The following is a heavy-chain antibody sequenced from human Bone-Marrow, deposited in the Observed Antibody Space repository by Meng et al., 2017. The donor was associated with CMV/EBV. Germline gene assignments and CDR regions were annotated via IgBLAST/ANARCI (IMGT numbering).Heavy chain of an antibody. CDR1: GHSMSSNYY. V-gene: IGHV4-38-2*02. Sequence: SETLSLTCIVSGHSMSSNYYWGWIRQPPGKGLEWIGSIYHSGSTYYNPSLKSRVTISVDTSKNQFSLKLSSVTAADTAVYYCARSGGYDFWSGYPQRWDGMDVWGQGTTVTVSS. D-gene: IGHD3-3*01. J-gene: IGHJ6*02. CDR2: IYHSGST. CDR3: ARSGGYDFWSGYPQRWDGMDV.